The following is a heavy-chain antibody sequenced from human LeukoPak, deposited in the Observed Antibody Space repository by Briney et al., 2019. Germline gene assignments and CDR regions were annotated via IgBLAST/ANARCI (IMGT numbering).Heavy chain of an antibody. Sequence: PSETLSLTCAVYGGSFSGYYWSWIRQPPGKGLEWIGEINHSGSTNYNPSLKSRVTISVDTSKNQFSLKLSSVTAADTAVYYCARRGRLWSPYYWGQGTLVTVSS. CDR3: ARRGRLWSPYY. CDR1: GGSFSGYY. J-gene: IGHJ4*02. D-gene: IGHD3-16*01. V-gene: IGHV4-34*01. CDR2: INHSGST.